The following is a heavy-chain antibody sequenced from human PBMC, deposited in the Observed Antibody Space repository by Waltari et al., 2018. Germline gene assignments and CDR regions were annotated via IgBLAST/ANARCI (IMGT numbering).Heavy chain of an antibody. D-gene: IGHD6-13*01. J-gene: IGHJ2*01. CDR2: IYHSGST. Sequence: QVQLQESGPGLVKPSETLSLTCAVSGYSISSGYYWGWIWQPPGKGLEWIGSIYHSGSTYYNPSLKSRVTISVDTSKNQFSLKLSSVTAADTAVYYCARHQYSSSLWYFDLWGRGTLVTVSS. CDR1: GYSISSGYY. CDR3: ARHQYSSSLWYFDL. V-gene: IGHV4-38-2*01.